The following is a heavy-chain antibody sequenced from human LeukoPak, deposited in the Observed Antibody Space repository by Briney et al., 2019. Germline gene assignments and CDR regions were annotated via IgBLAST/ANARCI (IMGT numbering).Heavy chain of an antibody. CDR1: GFTFSSYS. CDR3: ARDLRITFGGVIVGTWDY. J-gene: IGHJ4*02. CDR2: ISSSSSYI. V-gene: IGHV3-21*04. Sequence: GGSLRLSCAASGFTFSSYSMNWVRQAPGKGLEWVSSISSSSSYIYYADSVKGRFTISRDNAKNSLYLQMNSLRAEDTALYYCARDLRITFGGVIVGTWDYWGQGTLVTVSS. D-gene: IGHD3-16*02.